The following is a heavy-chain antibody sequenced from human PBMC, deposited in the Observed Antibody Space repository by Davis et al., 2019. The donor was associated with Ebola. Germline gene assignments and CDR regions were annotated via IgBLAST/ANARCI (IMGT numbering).Heavy chain of an antibody. Sequence: GGSLRLSCAASGFTFSSYSMNWVRQAPGKGLEWVSSISSSSSYIYYADSVKGRFTISRDNAKNSLYLQMNSLRAEDTAVYYCARDLFVQLVPDYYYYYGMDVWGKGTTVTVSS. CDR1: GFTFSSYS. CDR3: ARDLFVQLVPDYYYYYGMDV. J-gene: IGHJ6*04. D-gene: IGHD6-6*01. CDR2: ISSSSSYI. V-gene: IGHV3-21*01.